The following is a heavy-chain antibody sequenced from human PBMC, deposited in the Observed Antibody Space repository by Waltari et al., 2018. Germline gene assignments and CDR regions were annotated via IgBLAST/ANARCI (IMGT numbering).Heavy chain of an antibody. D-gene: IGHD3-16*02. J-gene: IGHJ1*01. CDR2: INHSGSN. V-gene: IGHV4-34*01. CDR3: ASNKVSDYVWGSYRSPGYCQH. CDR1: GGSFSGYY. Sequence: QVQLQQWGAGLLKPSETLSLTCAVYGGSFSGYYWSWIRQPPGKGLEWIGEINHSGSNNYNPALKSRVTISVDTAKKQCSLKLSSVTAADTAVEYCASNKVSDYVWGSYRSPGYCQHWGQGTLVTVSS.